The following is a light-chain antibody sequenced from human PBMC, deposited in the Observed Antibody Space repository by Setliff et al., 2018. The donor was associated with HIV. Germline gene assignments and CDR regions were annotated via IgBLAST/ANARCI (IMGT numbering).Light chain of an antibody. Sequence: QSALTQPRSVSGSPGQSVTISCTGTSSDVGAYNYVSWYQQHPGKAPKLMICDVSKRPSGVPDRFSASKSGNTASLTISGLQAEDEADYYCCSYAGSYNWVFGGGTQLTVL. J-gene: IGLJ3*02. CDR2: DVS. CDR1: SSDVGAYNY. CDR3: CSYAGSYNWV. V-gene: IGLV2-11*01.